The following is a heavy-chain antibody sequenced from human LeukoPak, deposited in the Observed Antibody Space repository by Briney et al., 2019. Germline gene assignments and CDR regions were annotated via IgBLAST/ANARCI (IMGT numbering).Heavy chain of an antibody. J-gene: IGHJ5*02. CDR2: IWYDGSNK. V-gene: IGHV3-33*01. Sequence: QPGGSLRLSCAASGFTFSSYGMHWVRQAPGKGLEWVAVIWYDGSNKYYADSVKGRFTISGDNSKNTLYLQMNSLRAEDTAVYYCARVRTAGPWVVWFDPWGQGTLVTVSS. D-gene: IGHD6-13*01. CDR3: ARVRTAGPWVVWFDP. CDR1: GFTFSSYG.